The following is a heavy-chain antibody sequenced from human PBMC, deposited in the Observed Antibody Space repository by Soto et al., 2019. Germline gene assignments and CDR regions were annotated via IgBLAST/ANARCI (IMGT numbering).Heavy chain of an antibody. V-gene: IGHV1-2*04. CDR3: ARTTGGNYFDS. CDR2: INPNSGGT. J-gene: IGHJ4*02. Sequence: ASVKVSCKASGYTFTGYYMHWVRQAPGQGLEWMGWINPNSGGTNYAQKFQGWVTMTRDTSASTAYMELSRLRSNDTAMYYCARTTGGNYFDSWGQGTLVTVSS. D-gene: IGHD1-1*01. CDR1: GYTFTGYY.